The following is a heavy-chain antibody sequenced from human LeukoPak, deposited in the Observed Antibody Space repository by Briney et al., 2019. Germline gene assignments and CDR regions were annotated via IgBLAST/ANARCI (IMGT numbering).Heavy chain of an antibody. Sequence: GRSLRLSCAASGFPFSSYAMNWVRQAPGKGLEWVSSISRTSGNIYYADSVRGRFTISRDNAKNSLYLQMNSLRAEDTAVYYCATEFLGAVAETGDYWGQGTLVTVSS. CDR3: ATEFLGAVAETGDY. D-gene: IGHD6-19*01. J-gene: IGHJ4*02. V-gene: IGHV3-21*01. CDR1: GFPFSSYA. CDR2: ISRTSGNI.